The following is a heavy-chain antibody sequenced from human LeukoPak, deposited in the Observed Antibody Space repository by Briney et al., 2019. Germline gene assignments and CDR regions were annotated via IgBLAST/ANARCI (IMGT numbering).Heavy chain of an antibody. CDR1: GVSISSYY. CDR2: IYYSGTT. D-gene: IGHD6-13*01. V-gene: IGHV4-59*01. Sequence: PSETLSLTCTVSGVSISSYYWSWIRQPPGKGLEWIGYIYYSGTTSYNPSLKSRVTISVDTSKNQFPLRLNSVTAADTAVYFCAREVAAAAPFGYWGQGTLVTVSS. J-gene: IGHJ4*02. CDR3: AREVAAAAPFGY.